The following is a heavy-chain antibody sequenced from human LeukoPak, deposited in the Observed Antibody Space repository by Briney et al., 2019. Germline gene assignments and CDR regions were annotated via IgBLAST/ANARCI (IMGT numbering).Heavy chain of an antibody. V-gene: IGHV1-2*02. Sequence: ASVKVSCKASGDTFTGYYIHWVRQAPGQGLEWMGWINPNSGGTNSAQKFQGRVTMTRDTPISTVYMELSRLRYDDTAVYYCARVWQQLVIGAFDYWGQGTLVTVSS. CDR3: ARVWQQLVIGAFDY. CDR1: GDTFTGYY. J-gene: IGHJ4*02. D-gene: IGHD6-13*01. CDR2: INPNSGGT.